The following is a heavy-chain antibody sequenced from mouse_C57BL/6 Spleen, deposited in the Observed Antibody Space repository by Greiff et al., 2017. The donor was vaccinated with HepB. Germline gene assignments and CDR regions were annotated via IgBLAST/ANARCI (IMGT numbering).Heavy chain of an antibody. V-gene: IGHV1-18*01. Sequence: VQLKESGPELVKPGASVKIPCKASGYTFTDYNMDWVKQSHGKSLEWIGDITPNNGGTIYNQKFKGKATLTVDKSSSTAYMELRSLTSEDTAVYYCARTSYYGSSPFDYWGQGTTLTVSS. CDR3: ARTSYYGSSPFDY. CDR2: ITPNNGGT. CDR1: GYTFTDYN. J-gene: IGHJ2*01. D-gene: IGHD1-1*01.